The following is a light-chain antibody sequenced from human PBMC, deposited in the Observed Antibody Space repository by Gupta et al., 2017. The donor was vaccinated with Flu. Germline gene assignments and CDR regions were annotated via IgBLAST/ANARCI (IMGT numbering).Light chain of an antibody. J-gene: IGKJ4*01. CDR2: AAS. V-gene: IGKV1-16*02. Sequence: LSWVQQRPGTAPKSLIYAASSLQSGAPSKFSGSDSAISFTLTINSLHPEDVAIYYCQQYNSYPISFGGGTKAEIK. CDR3: QQYNSYPIS.